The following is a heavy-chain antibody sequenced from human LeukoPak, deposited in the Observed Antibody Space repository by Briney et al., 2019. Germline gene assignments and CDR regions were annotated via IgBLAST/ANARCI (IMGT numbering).Heavy chain of an antibody. V-gene: IGHV4-30-2*01. Sequence: SETLSLTCTVSGGSISSGGYYWSWIRQPPGKGLEWIGYIYHSGSTYYNPSLKSRVTISVDRSKNQFSLKLSSVTAADTAVYYCARSIAAAGREGWFDPWGQGTLVTVSS. CDR3: ARSIAAAGREGWFDP. J-gene: IGHJ5*02. CDR2: IYHSGST. CDR1: GGSISSGGYY. D-gene: IGHD6-13*01.